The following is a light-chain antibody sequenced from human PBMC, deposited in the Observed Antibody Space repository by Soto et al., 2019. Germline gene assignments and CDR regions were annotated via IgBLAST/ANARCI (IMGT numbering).Light chain of an antibody. CDR3: CSYAGTSWV. J-gene: IGLJ3*02. CDR2: DVS. V-gene: IGLV2-11*01. CDR1: SSDVGGYNY. Sequence: QSVLTQPASVSGSPGQSITISCTGTSSDVGGYNYVSWYQQHPGKAPKLMIYDVSQRPSGVPDRFSGSKSGNTASLTISGLQAEDEADYYCCSYAGTSWVFGGGTKVTVL.